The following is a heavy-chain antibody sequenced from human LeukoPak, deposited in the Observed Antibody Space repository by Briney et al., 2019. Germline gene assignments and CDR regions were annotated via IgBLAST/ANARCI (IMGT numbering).Heavy chain of an antibody. CDR3: VRESERSGWFDH. J-gene: IGHJ5*02. D-gene: IGHD1-26*01. CDR1: GLITHDYA. CDR2: ISGDGGST. Sequence: GGSLRLSCAATGLITHDYAIHWVRQAPGKGLEWVSLISGDGGSTFYADSVRGGFTIYRDNKKKSLSLQMSRLRRNDTALYFCVRESERSGWFDHWGQGTLVTVSS. V-gene: IGHV3-43*02.